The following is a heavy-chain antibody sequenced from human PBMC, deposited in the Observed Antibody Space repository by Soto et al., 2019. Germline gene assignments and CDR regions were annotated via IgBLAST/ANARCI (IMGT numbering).Heavy chain of an antibody. J-gene: IGHJ5*02. V-gene: IGHV1-2*02. CDR3: ARDNKRFGVVNYWFDP. CDR1: GYTFTGYY. Sequence: GASVKVSCKASGYTFTGYYMHWVRQAPGQGLEWMGWINPNSGGTNYAQKFQGRVTMTRDTSISTAYMELSRLRSDDTAVYYCARDNKRFGVVNYWFDPWGQGTLVTVSS. D-gene: IGHD3-3*01. CDR2: INPNSGGT.